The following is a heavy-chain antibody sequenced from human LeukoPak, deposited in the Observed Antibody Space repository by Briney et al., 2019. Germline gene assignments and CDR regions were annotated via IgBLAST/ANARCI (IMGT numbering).Heavy chain of an antibody. CDR2: IYYSGST. V-gene: IGHV4-59*01. Sequence: SETLSLTCTVSGGSISSYYWSWIRQPPGKGLEWIGYIYYSGSTNYNSSLKSRVTISVDTSNNQFSLKLRSVTAADTAVYYCARAFCSGGSCYTFDYWGQGTLVTVSP. J-gene: IGHJ4*02. CDR1: GGSISSYY. D-gene: IGHD2-15*01. CDR3: ARAFCSGGSCYTFDY.